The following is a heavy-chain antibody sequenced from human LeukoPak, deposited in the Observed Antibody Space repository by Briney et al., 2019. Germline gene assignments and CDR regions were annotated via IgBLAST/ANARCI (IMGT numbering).Heavy chain of an antibody. J-gene: IGHJ5*02. Sequence: PGGSLRLSCAASGFTFSSYAMTWVRQAPGKGLEWVSAISGSGGSTYYADSVKGRFTISRDNAKNSLYLQMNSLRAEDTAVYYCARNYGSGSYLFDPWGQGTLVTVSS. D-gene: IGHD3-10*01. V-gene: IGHV3-23*01. CDR2: ISGSGGST. CDR1: GFTFSSYA. CDR3: ARNYGSGSYLFDP.